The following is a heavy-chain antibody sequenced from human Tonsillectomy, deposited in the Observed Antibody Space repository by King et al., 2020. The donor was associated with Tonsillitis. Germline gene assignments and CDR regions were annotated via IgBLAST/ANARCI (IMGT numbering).Heavy chain of an antibody. V-gene: IGHV4-39*01. CDR2: IYYSVST. J-gene: IGHJ4*02. D-gene: IGHD4-17*01. Sequence: QLQESGPGLVKPSETLSLTCTVSGGSFSSSSYYWGWIRQPPGMGLEWIVSIYYSVSTYYNPSLKSRVTISVDTSRNQFSLKLSSVTAADTAVYYCARTRSYGDHDYWGQGTLVTVSS. CDR3: ARTRSYGDHDY. CDR1: GGSFSSSSYY.